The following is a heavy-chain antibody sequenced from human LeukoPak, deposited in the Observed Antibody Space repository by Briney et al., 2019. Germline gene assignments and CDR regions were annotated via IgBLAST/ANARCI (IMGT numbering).Heavy chain of an antibody. CDR2: IRYDGSNK. V-gene: IGHV3-30*02. CDR1: GFTFSSYG. D-gene: IGHD3-3*01. J-gene: IGHJ4*02. Sequence: GGSLRLSCAASGFTFSSYGMHWVRQAPGKGLEWVAFIRYDGSNKYYADSVKGRFTISRDNSKNTLYLQMNSLRAEDTAVYYCAKGNAVYDFWSGYSPFDYWGQGTLVTVSS. CDR3: AKGNAVYDFWSGYSPFDY.